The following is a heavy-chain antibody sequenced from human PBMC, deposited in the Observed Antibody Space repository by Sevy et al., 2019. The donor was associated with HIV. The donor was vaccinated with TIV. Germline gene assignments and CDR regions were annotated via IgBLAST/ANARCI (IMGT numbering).Heavy chain of an antibody. D-gene: IGHD3-22*01. CDR1: GGSFSGYY. J-gene: IGHJ4*02. V-gene: IGHV4-34*01. CDR2: INHSGST. Sequence: SETLSLTCAVYGGSFSGYYWSWIRQPPGKGLEWIGEINHSGSTNYNPSLKSRVTISVDTSKNQFSLKLSPVPAADTAVYYCARALGDDYYDSSGTVDYWGQGTLVTVSS. CDR3: ARALGDDYYDSSGTVDY.